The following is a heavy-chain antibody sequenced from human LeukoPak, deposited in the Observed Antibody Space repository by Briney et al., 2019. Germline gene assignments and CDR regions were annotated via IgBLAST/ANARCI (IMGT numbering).Heavy chain of an antibody. D-gene: IGHD3-3*01. CDR2: IWYDGSNK. Sequence: PGGSLRLSCAASGFTFSSYGMHWVRQAPGKGLEWVAVIWYDGSNKYYADSVKGRFTISRDNSKNTLYLQMSSLRAEDTAVYYCARDRADFWSRPFFDYWGQGTLVTVSS. J-gene: IGHJ4*02. CDR3: ARDRADFWSRPFFDY. CDR1: GFTFSSYG. V-gene: IGHV3-33*01.